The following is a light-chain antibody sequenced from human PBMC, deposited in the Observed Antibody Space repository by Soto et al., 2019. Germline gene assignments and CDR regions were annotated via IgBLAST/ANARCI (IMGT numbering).Light chain of an antibody. J-gene: IGKJ1*01. V-gene: IGKV3-11*01. CDR3: QQGSTWPWT. CDR2: EAS. CDR1: QSVSSP. Sequence: EIVLTQSPATLSLSPGERATLSCRASQSVSSPLAWYQQKLGQAPRLLIYEASDRATGIPARFSGSGSGTDFTLIISSLEPEDFAVYYCQQGSTWPWTFGQGTKVDIK.